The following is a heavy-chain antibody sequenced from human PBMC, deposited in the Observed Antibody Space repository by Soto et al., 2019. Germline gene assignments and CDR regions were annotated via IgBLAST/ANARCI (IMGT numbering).Heavy chain of an antibody. V-gene: IGHV3-23*01. Sequence: GGSLRLSCAASGFTFSSYAMSWVRQAPGKGLEWVSAISGSGGSTYYADSVKGRFTISRDNSKNTLYMQMNSLRAEDTAVYYCAKDRIAARPSPYGMDVWGQGTTVTVSS. J-gene: IGHJ6*02. D-gene: IGHD6-13*01. CDR1: GFTFSSYA. CDR2: ISGSGGST. CDR3: AKDRIAARPSPYGMDV.